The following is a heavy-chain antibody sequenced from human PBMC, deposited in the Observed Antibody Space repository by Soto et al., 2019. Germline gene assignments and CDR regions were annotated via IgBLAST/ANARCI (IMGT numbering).Heavy chain of an antibody. J-gene: IGHJ3*02. V-gene: IGHV4-31*03. CDR1: GGSISSGGYY. CDR3: ARVVTIFAGNDAFDI. D-gene: IGHD3-3*01. CDR2: IYYSGST. Sequence: SETLSLTCTVSGGSISSGGYYWSWIRQHPGKGLEWIGYIYYSGSTYYNPSLKSRVAISVDTSKNQFSLKLSSVTAADTAVYYCARVVTIFAGNDAFDIWGQGTMVTVSS.